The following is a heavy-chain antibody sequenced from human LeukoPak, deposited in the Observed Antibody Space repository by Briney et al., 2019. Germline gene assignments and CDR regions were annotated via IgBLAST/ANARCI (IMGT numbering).Heavy chain of an antibody. D-gene: IGHD3-3*01. V-gene: IGHV1-2*02. Sequence: ASVKVCCKASGYTFTGYYVHWVRQAPGQGLEWMGWINPNSGGTNYAQKFQGRVTMTRDTSISTAYMELSRLRSDDTAVYYCARFPLGFWSGFDYWGQGTLVTVSS. CDR2: INPNSGGT. CDR1: GYTFTGYY. CDR3: ARFPLGFWSGFDY. J-gene: IGHJ4*02.